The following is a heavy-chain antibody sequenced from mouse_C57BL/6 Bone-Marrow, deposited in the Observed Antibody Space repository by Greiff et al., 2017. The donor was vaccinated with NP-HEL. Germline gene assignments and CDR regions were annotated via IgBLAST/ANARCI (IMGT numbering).Heavy chain of an antibody. CDR1: GFTFSDYY. J-gene: IGHJ4*01. Sequence: EVKLVESGGGLVQPGGSLKLSCAASGFTFSDYYMYWVSQTPEKRLEWVAYISNGGGSTYYPDTVKGRFTISRDNAKNTLYLQMSRLKSEDTAMYYCARHVYYSNYESAMDYWGQGTSVTVSS. D-gene: IGHD2-5*01. V-gene: IGHV5-12*01. CDR2: ISNGGGST. CDR3: ARHVYYSNYESAMDY.